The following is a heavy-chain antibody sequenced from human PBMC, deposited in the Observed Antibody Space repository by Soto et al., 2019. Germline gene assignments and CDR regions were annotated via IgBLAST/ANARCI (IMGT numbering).Heavy chain of an antibody. J-gene: IGHJ6*02. CDR3: VRQHSTSVDYYGLDV. Sequence: PSQTLSLTCAISGDSVPSNTAAWNWIRQSPSRGLEWPGRTYYRSKWNNDYALSVKSRIIINPDTSKNQFSLQLNSVTPEDTAVYYCVRQHSTSVDYYGLDVWGQGTTVTVSS. V-gene: IGHV6-1*01. CDR2: TYYRSKWNN. CDR1: GDSVPSNTAA. D-gene: IGHD2-2*01.